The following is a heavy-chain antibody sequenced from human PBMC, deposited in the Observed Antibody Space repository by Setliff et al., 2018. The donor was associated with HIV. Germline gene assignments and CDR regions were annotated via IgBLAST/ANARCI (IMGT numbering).Heavy chain of an antibody. CDR2: IYTSGST. CDR1: GGSITSGSYY. CDR3: ARDEGGYYNGSFDY. V-gene: IGHV4-61*02. J-gene: IGHJ4*02. Sequence: SETLSLTCTVSGGSITSGSYYWSWIRQPAGKGLEWIGRIYTSGSTNYNPSLKSRVTMSVDTSKNQFSLKLSSVTAADTAVYYCARDEGGYYNGSFDYWGQGTLVTVSS. D-gene: IGHD3-22*01.